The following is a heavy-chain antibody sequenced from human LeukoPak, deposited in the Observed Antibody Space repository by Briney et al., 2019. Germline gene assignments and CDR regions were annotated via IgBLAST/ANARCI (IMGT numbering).Heavy chain of an antibody. CDR2: MNPNSGNT. Sequence: ASVKVSCKASGYSFSNYAMNWVRQAHGQGLEWVGWMNPNSGNTGYAQTFQGKLTMTRNTSIKTAYMELSSLRSEDTAVYYCARRFYDNLTGHTWYDYWGQGTLVTVSS. CDR1: GYSFSNYA. D-gene: IGHD3-9*01. CDR3: ARRFYDNLTGHTWYDY. V-gene: IGHV1-8*01. J-gene: IGHJ4*02.